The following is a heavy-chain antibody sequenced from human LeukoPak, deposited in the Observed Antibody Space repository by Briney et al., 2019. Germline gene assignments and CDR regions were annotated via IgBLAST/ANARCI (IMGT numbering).Heavy chain of an antibody. J-gene: IGHJ4*02. CDR3: ARDFRYGDYVRPRYYFDY. Sequence: GASVKVSCKASGHTFTSYAMHWVRQAPGQRLEWMGWINAGNGNTKYSQKFQGRVTITRDTSASTAYMELSSLRSEDTAVYYCARDFRYGDYVRPRYYFDYWGQGTLVTVSS. CDR1: GHTFTSYA. D-gene: IGHD4-17*01. V-gene: IGHV1-3*01. CDR2: INAGNGNT.